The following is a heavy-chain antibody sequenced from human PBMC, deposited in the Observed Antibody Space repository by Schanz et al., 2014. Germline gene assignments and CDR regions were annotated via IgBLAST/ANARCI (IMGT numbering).Heavy chain of an antibody. CDR3: ARHSGYYYYYGMDV. CDR1: GGSISSSTYY. CDR2: IYYSGST. V-gene: IGHV4-39*01. Sequence: QVQLQESGPGLVKSSETLSLTCTVSGGSISSSTYYWGWIRQPPGKGLEWIGSIYYSGSTYYNPSLKGQSTFPVDTPKTQFSLKLSSVTAADTAVYCARHSGYYYYYGMDVWGQGTTVIVSS. J-gene: IGHJ6*02.